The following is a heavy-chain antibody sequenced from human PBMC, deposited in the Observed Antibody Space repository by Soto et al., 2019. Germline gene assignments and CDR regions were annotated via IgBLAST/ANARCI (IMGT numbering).Heavy chain of an antibody. V-gene: IGHV3-74*01. CDR2: VNSDGTIT. Sequence: EVQLVESGGGLVQPGGSLRLSCAASGFDFTNAWRHWVRQAPGKGLVWVSHVNSDGTITTYADSVKGRFTISRDNAKNTVFLQMNSLTVEDTADYYCTRDQAYGSALWGQGTLVTVSS. CDR3: TRDQAYGSAL. J-gene: IGHJ4*02. CDR1: GFDFTNAW. D-gene: IGHD2-21*01.